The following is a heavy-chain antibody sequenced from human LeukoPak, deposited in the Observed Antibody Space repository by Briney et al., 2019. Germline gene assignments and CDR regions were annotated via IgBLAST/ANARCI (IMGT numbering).Heavy chain of an antibody. CDR2: IFYSGTT. V-gene: IGHV4-39*07. CDR3: ARFTPQGYGWGGYNRFDP. D-gene: IGHD3-16*01. CDR1: GGSISLRSYY. J-gene: IGHJ5*02. Sequence: SETLSLTCTVSGGSISLRSYYWGWIRQPPGKGLEWIGSIFYSGTTYYNPSLKSRVTISVDTSKNQFSLNLTSVTAADTAVYYCARFTPQGYGWGGYNRFDPWGQGTLVTVSS.